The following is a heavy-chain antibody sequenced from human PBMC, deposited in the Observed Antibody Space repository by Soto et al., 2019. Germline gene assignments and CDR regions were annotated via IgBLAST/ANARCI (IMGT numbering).Heavy chain of an antibody. CDR3: VRDPPGAN. CDR2: IKQDGSEK. J-gene: IGHJ4*02. CDR1: GFIFSNYW. V-gene: IGHV3-7*04. Sequence: EVQLVDSGGALVQPGGSLRLSCAASGFIFSNYWMTWVRQAPGKGLEWVANIKQDGSEKNYVDSVKGRFTISRDNAKNSVYLQMSSLRAEDTAMYYCVRDPPGANWGQGTLVTVSS.